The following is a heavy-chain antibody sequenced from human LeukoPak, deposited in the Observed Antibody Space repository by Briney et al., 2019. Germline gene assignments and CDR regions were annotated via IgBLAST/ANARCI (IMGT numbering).Heavy chain of an antibody. CDR1: GGSISISSYY. CDR3: ARHHHNGWSDY. CDR2: IYYSGNT. D-gene: IGHD6-19*01. V-gene: IGHV4-39*01. J-gene: IGHJ4*02. Sequence: SETLSLTCTVSGGSISISSYYGGWIRQPPGKGLEWIGSIYYSGNTYYNPSLKSRVIISVDTSKNQFSLKVSSVTAADTAVYYCARHHHNGWSDYWGQGTLGTVS.